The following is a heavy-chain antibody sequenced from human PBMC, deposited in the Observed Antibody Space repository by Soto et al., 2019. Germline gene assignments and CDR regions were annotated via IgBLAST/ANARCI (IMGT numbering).Heavy chain of an antibody. CDR3: AKEYFDWLPLFDY. Sequence: GGSMSLSSAASGLTFRSYWMHWVRQTPGKGLEWVAVISHGGTNKYYADSVKGRFTISRDNSKNTLYLQVNSLRAEDTAVYYCAKEYFDWLPLFDYWAQGTLVTVSS. CDR2: ISHGGTNK. J-gene: IGHJ4*01. V-gene: IGHV3-30*18. D-gene: IGHD3-9*01. CDR1: GLTFRSYW.